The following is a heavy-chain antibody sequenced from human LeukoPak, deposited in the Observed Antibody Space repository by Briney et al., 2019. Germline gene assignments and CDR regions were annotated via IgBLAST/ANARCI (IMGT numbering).Heavy chain of an antibody. J-gene: IGHJ4*02. CDR2: GEGDGSTS. CDR1: GFTLRNYW. CDR3: TTTDHFDY. V-gene: IGHV3-74*03. Sequence: GGSLGLSCAASGFTLRNYWMHWVRQAPGKGLVWVSRGEGDGSTSTYADSVKGRFTISRDTAKNTLYLQMNSLRAEDTAVYYCTTTDHFDYWGQGTLVTVSS.